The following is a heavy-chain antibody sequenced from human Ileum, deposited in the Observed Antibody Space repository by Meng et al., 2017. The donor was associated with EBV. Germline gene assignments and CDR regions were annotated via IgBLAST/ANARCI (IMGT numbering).Heavy chain of an antibody. J-gene: IGHJ4*02. CDR2: VNYNGDS. CDR3: ARDLRVGGAFDY. D-gene: IGHD1-26*01. Sequence: QLPGAGPGLVKPSETLSLTCTVSGASVTSSGYYWSWLRQSPGKGLEWLGYVNYNGDSTYNPSLKSRVTIFIDTSKKQFYLNLTSATAADTAIYYCARDLRVGGAFDYWGQGTLVTVSS. V-gene: IGHV4-61*08. CDR1: GASVTSSGYY.